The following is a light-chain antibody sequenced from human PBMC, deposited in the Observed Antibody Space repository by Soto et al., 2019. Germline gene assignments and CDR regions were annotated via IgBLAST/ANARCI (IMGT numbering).Light chain of an antibody. V-gene: IGLV2-11*01. CDR2: DVS. CDR1: SSDVGGYNY. CDR3: CSYAGSYTYV. J-gene: IGLJ1*01. Sequence: LTLPRSVSGSPGQSVTISCTGTSSDVGGYNYVSWYQQHPGKAPKLMIYDVSKRPSGVPDRFSGSKSGNTASLTISGLQAEDEADYYCCSYAGSYTYVFGTGTKVTVL.